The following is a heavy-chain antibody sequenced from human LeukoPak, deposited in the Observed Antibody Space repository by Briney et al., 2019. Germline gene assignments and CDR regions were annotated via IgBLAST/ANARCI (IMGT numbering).Heavy chain of an antibody. V-gene: IGHV4-59*08. J-gene: IGHJ4*02. CDR1: GGSISSYY. CDR2: SYYSGST. Sequence: SETLSLTCTVSGGSISSYYWSWIRQTPGKGLEWIGDSYYSGSTNYNPSLKSRVTISVDTSKNQFSLKLSSVTAADTAVHYCARHTDIAALSSLNYWGQGTLVTVSS. CDR3: ARHTDIAALSSLNY. D-gene: IGHD6-13*01.